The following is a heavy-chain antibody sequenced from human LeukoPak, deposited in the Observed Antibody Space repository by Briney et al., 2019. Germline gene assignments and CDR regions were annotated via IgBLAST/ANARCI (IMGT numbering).Heavy chain of an antibody. D-gene: IGHD6-13*01. CDR2: ISYDGSYK. V-gene: IGHV3-30*18. Sequence: PWRSLRLSLAAPGFTFSSYGMHWVRQAPGKGLEWVAVISYDGSYKFYADSVKGRFTISRDNSKSTLYLQMNSLRAEDTAVYYCAKDRYSGLNTIDYWGQGTLVTVSS. CDR1: GFTFSSYG. CDR3: AKDRYSGLNTIDY. J-gene: IGHJ4*02.